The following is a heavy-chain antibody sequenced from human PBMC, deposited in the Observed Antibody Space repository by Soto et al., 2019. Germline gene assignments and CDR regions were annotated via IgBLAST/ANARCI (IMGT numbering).Heavy chain of an antibody. CDR2: VYHTGRT. D-gene: IGHD3-3*01. CDR3: ARDFAYFDS. J-gene: IGHJ4*02. V-gene: IGHV4-61*01. Sequence: SETLYLSCTVSGGSFKSGSYSWSWIRQPPGKGLEWIGYVYHTGRTSYNPPLKSRVSISMDTSKNQFSLNLDSATAADTAVYFCARDFAYFDSWGQGTLVTVSS. CDR1: GGSFKSGSYS.